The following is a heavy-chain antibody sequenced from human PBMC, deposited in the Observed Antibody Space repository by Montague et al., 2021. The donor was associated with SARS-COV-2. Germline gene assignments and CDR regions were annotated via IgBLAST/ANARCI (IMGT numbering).Heavy chain of an antibody. Sequence: TLSLTCTVSGGSTSSGNYYWNWIRQPAGKGLEWIGRVNAGGSSNYSPSLKSRVTMSVDTSKNQFSLNLRSVTAADTAVYYCAREETRLVPLQYYYYGLDVWGQGTTVTVSS. CDR1: GGSTSSGNYY. CDR3: AREETRLVPLQYYYYGLDV. D-gene: IGHD3-16*01. CDR2: VNAGGSS. V-gene: IGHV4-61*02. J-gene: IGHJ6*02.